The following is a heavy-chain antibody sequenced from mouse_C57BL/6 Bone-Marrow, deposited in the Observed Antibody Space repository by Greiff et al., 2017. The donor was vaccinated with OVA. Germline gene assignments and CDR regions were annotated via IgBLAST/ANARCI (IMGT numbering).Heavy chain of an antibody. J-gene: IGHJ3*01. V-gene: IGHV2-2*01. CDR3: APHYYGSSYWFAY. CDR1: GISLTSYG. Sequence: QVQLKQSGPGLVQPSQSLSITCTVSGISLTSYGVHWVRQSPGKGLEWLGVIWSGGSTDYNAAFISRLSISKDNSKSQVFFKMNSLQADDTAIYYCAPHYYGSSYWFAYWGQGTLVTVSA. CDR2: IWSGGST. D-gene: IGHD1-1*01.